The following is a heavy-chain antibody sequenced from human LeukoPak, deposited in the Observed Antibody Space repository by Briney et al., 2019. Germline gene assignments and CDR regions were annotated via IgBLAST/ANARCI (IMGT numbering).Heavy chain of an antibody. CDR3: ARLRRNYYDDSGYHFDY. Sequence: ASVKVPCKASGYTFTNFGMNWVRQAPGQGLEWMGWINTNTGNPAYAQGFTGRFVFSLDTSVSTAYLQISGLKAEDTAVYYCARLRRNYYDDSGYHFDYWGQGTLVTVSS. V-gene: IGHV7-4-1*02. CDR1: GYTFTNFG. D-gene: IGHD3-22*01. CDR2: INTNTGNP. J-gene: IGHJ4*02.